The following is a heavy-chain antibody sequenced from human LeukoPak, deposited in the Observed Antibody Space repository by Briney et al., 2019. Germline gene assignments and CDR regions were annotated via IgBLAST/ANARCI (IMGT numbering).Heavy chain of an antibody. J-gene: IGHJ5*02. CDR3: ASDFRGAGWFDP. CDR2: FDPEDGET. Sequence: ASVKVSCKVSGYTLTELSMHWVRQAPGKGLEWMGGFDPEDGETIYAQKFQGRVTMTEDTSTDTAYMELSSLRSEDTAVYYCASDFRGAGWFDPWGQGTLVTVSS. CDR1: GYTLTELS. D-gene: IGHD3-10*01. V-gene: IGHV1-24*01.